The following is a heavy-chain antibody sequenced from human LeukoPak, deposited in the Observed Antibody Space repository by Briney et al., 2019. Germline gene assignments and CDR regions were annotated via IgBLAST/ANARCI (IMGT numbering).Heavy chain of an antibody. Sequence: GESLKISCQGSGYSFTTYWIAWVRQMPGKGLEWMGIIYPGDSDTRYSPSFQGQVTISADKSISTAYLHWSSLKASDTAMYYCARHSSSTAGPPNDYWGQGTLVTVSS. CDR1: GYSFTTYW. CDR3: ARHSSSTAGPPNDY. D-gene: IGHD2-2*01. CDR2: IYPGDSDT. V-gene: IGHV5-51*01. J-gene: IGHJ4*02.